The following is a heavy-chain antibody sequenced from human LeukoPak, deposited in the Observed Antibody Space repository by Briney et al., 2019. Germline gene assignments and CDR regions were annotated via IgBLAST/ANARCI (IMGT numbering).Heavy chain of an antibody. V-gene: IGHV3-53*01. CDR1: GGSMNSYY. J-gene: IGHJ6*02. CDR3: ARVDFRGAYAMDV. D-gene: IGHD3-10*01. Sequence: PSETLSLTCTVSGGSMNSYYWSWVRQAPGKGLEWVSVIYSGGSTYYGDSVKGRFTISRDNSMNTLYLQMNSLRAEDTAVYYCARVDFRGAYAMDVWGQGTTVTVSS. CDR2: IYSGGST.